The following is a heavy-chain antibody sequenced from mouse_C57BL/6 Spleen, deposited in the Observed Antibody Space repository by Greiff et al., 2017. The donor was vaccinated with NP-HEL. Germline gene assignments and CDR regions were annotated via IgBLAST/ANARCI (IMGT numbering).Heavy chain of an antibody. J-gene: IGHJ4*01. V-gene: IGHV3-6*01. CDR3: AREGIYYDYDDAMDY. CDR1: GYSITSGYY. D-gene: IGHD2-4*01. Sequence: DVKLQESGPGLVKPSQSLSLTCSVTGYSITSGYYWNWIRQFPGNKLEWMGYISYDGSNNYNPSLKNRISITRDTSKNQFFLKLNSVTTEDTATYYCAREGIYYDYDDAMDYWGQGTSVTVSS. CDR2: ISYDGSN.